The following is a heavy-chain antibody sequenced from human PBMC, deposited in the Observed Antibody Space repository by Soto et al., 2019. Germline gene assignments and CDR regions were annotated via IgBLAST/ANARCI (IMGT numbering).Heavy chain of an antibody. J-gene: IGHJ5*02. D-gene: IGHD3-3*01. CDR3: ARGRGIFGVELRHRRWGWFDP. CDR1: GGSFSGYY. Sequence: QVQLQQWGAGLLKPSETLSLTCAVYGGSFSGYYWSWIRQPPGKGLEWIGEINPSGSTNYNPSLKSRVTISVDTSKNQFSLKLSSVTAADTAVYYCARGRGIFGVELRHRRWGWFDPWGQGTLVTVSS. CDR2: INPSGST. V-gene: IGHV4-34*01.